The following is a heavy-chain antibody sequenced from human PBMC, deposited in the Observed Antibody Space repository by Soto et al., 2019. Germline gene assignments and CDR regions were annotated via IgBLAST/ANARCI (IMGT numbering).Heavy chain of an antibody. V-gene: IGHV1-18*01. CDR1: GYTFTSYG. CDR3: ARGGVLPYYYYGMDV. D-gene: IGHD3-16*01. Sequence: QVQLVQSGAEVTKPGASVKASCKTSGYTFTSYGITWVRQAPGQGLEWMGWISAYNGNTKYAQKLQDRVTMTTDTPTTKAYMELRSLRSDDTAVYYCARGGVLPYYYYGMDVLGQGTTVTVSS. CDR2: ISAYNGNT. J-gene: IGHJ6*02.